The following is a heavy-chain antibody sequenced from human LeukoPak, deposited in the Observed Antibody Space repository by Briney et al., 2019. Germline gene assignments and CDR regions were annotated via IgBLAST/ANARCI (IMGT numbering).Heavy chain of an antibody. CDR3: ARGVVVVVAASLDY. D-gene: IGHD2-15*01. V-gene: IGHV3-30-3*01. Sequence: GRSLRLSCAASGFTFSSYAMHWVRQAPGKGLERVAVISYDGSNKYYADSVKGRFTISRDNSKNTLYLQMNSLRAEDTAVYYCARGVVVVVAASLDYWGQGTLVTVSS. CDR1: GFTFSSYA. CDR2: ISYDGSNK. J-gene: IGHJ4*02.